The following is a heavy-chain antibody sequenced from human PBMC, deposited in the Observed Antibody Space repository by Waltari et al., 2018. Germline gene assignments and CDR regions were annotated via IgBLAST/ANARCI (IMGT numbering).Heavy chain of an antibody. CDR2: DTRGGDRR. J-gene: IGHJ6*02. V-gene: IGHV3-48*03. CDR1: GFLFNTHE. D-gene: IGHD3-3*01. Sequence: QLVESGGDLVQPGGSLKLSCVASGFLFNTHELNCLRQATGKGVEWVSYDTRGGDRRSYAVSVKARFTISRDNAKKALYLQMKRLRPKDTAVYFCAREWAIFGVVSRDGLDVWGQGTSVTFS. CDR3: AREWAIFGVVSRDGLDV.